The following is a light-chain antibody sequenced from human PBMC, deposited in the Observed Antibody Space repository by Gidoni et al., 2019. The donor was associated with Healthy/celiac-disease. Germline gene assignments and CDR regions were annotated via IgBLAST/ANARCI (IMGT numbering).Light chain of an antibody. CDR1: SLRSYY. V-gene: IGLV3-19*01. CDR2: GKT. CDR3: NSRDSSGNHYV. Sequence: SSELTQDPAVSVALGQTVRITCQGDSLRSYYASWYPQKPGQAPLLVIYGKTNRPSGIPDRFSGSSSGNTASLTITGAQAEDEADYYCNSRDSSGNHYVFGTGTKVTVL. J-gene: IGLJ1*01.